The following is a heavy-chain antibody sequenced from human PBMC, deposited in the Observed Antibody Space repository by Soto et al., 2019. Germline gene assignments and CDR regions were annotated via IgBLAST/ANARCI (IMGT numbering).Heavy chain of an antibody. J-gene: IGHJ4*02. Sequence: QVQLVESGGGVVQPGRSLRLSCAASGFTFSSYGMHWVRQAPGKGLEWVAVISYDGSNKYYADSVKGRFTISRDNSKNTLYLQMNSLRAEGTAVYYCAKDPGLYYDFWSGSYYFDYWGQGTLVTVSS. CDR1: GFTFSSYG. CDR3: AKDPGLYYDFWSGSYYFDY. CDR2: ISYDGSNK. D-gene: IGHD3-3*01. V-gene: IGHV3-30*18.